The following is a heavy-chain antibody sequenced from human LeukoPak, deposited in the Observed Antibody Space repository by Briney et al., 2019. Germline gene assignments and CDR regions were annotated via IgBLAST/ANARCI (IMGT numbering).Heavy chain of an antibody. V-gene: IGHV1-18*04. CDR3: ARDPRYRGYCSSTSCHWMDY. CDR2: ISNYNGNT. D-gene: IGHD2-2*01. CDR1: GYTFSSYG. Sequence: ASVKVSCKASGYTFSSYGISWVRQAPGQGLEWMGWISNYNGNTNYAQKVLGRVTMTTDTSTSTAYMELRSLRSDDTALYYCARDPRYRGYCSSTSCHWMDYWGQGTLVTVSS. J-gene: IGHJ4*02.